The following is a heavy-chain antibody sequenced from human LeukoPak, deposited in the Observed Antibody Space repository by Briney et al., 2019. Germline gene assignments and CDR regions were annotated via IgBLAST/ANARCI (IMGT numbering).Heavy chain of an antibody. J-gene: IGHJ5*02. CDR3: ARGDDTIMVMHH. D-gene: IGHD5-18*01. CDR1: GGTFSTYA. V-gene: IGHV1-69*06. CDR2: IIPIFETT. Sequence: SVKVSCKASGGTFSTYAISWVRQAPGQGLEWMGGIIPIFETTNYAQKFQGRVTITADRSTSTAYMELSSLRSEDTAVYYCARGDDTIMVMHHWGQGTLVTVSS.